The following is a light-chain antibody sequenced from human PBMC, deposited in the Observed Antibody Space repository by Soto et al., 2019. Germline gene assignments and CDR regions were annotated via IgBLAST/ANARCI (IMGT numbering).Light chain of an antibody. CDR2: TND. V-gene: IGLV1-44*01. CDR3: AAWDDSLNGWV. Sequence: QSVLTQPPSASGTPGQRVTISCSGSSFNIGRNPVNWYQQSPGTAPKLLIYTNDQRPSGVPDRFSGSKSGTSASLAISGLQSEDEADYYCAAWDDSLNGWVFGGGTQLTVL. J-gene: IGLJ3*02. CDR1: SFNIGRNP.